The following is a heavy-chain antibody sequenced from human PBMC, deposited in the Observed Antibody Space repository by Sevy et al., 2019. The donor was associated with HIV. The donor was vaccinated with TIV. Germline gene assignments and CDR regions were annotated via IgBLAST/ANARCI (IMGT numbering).Heavy chain of an antibody. D-gene: IGHD3-10*01. V-gene: IGHV3-74*01. J-gene: IGHJ4*02. Sequence: QQLGSLRLSCAASGFTSNNFWLHWVRQAPGKGLVWVSRINSDGESTGYADFVKGRFTISRDNAKNTAYLQMNSLRADDTAIYYCARGTRGVIDSWGQGTLVTVSS. CDR2: INSDGEST. CDR3: ARGTRGVIDS. CDR1: GFTSNNFW.